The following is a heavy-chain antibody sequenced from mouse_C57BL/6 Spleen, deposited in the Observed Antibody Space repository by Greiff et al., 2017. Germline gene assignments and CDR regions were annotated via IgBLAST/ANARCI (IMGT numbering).Heavy chain of an antibody. CDR1: GYSITSGYY. V-gene: IGHV3-6*01. J-gene: IGHJ2*01. CDR2: ISYDGSN. CDR3: ARDITTVRYFDY. D-gene: IGHD1-1*01. Sequence: EVKLLESGPGLVKPSQSLSLTCSVTGYSITSGYYWNWIRQFPGNKLEWMGYISYDGSNNYNPSLKNRISITRDTSKNQFFLKLNSVTTEDTATYYCARDITTVRYFDYWGQGTTLTVSS.